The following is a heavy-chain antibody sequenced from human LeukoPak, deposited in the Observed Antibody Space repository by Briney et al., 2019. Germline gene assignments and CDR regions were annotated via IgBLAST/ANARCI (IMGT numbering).Heavy chain of an antibody. CDR3: ARGFDDEAY. J-gene: IGHJ4*02. Sequence: GGSLRLSCAASGFPFSSFEMNWVRQAPGKGLEWVSYISDSGGTTYYADSVKGRFTISRDNAKNSLYLQMNSLRAEDTAVYYCARGFDDEAYWGQGTLVTVSS. V-gene: IGHV3-48*03. CDR1: GFPFSSFE. CDR2: ISDSGGTT. D-gene: IGHD3-9*01.